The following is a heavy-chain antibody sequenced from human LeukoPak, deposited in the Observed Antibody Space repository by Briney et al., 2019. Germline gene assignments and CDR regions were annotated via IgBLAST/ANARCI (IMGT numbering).Heavy chain of an antibody. CDR1: GFTFSSYS. V-gene: IGHV3-21*01. CDR2: ISSSSSYI. D-gene: IGHD6-13*01. CDR3: ARDPNSIAVAGTGDY. Sequence: PGGSLRLSCAASGFTFSSYSMNWVRQAPGKGLEWVSSISSSSSYIYYADSVKGRFTISRDNTKNSLYLQMNSLRAEDTAVYYCARDPNSIAVAGTGDYWGQGTLVTVSS. J-gene: IGHJ4*02.